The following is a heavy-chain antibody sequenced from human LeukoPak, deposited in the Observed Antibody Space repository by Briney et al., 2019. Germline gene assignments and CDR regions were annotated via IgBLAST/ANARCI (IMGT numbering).Heavy chain of an antibody. CDR3: ARGGGIQSCGGKTCFRGFVY. CDR2: INPNSGDN. CDR1: GYGFSDYY. D-gene: IGHD2-21*01. Sequence: ASVKVSCKASGYGFSDYYMHWVRQAPGQGLEYMGWINPNSGDNSCAQKFQGRVSMTRDTSITTPYMELTSLRSDDTAVYFCARGGGIQSCGGKTCFRGFVYWGQGTLVTVSS. V-gene: IGHV1-2*02. J-gene: IGHJ4*02.